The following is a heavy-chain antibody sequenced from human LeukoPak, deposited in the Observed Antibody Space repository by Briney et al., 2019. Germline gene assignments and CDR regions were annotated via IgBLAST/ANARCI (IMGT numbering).Heavy chain of an antibody. V-gene: IGHV3-23*01. D-gene: IGHD3-22*01. Sequence: GGSLRLSCAASGFTFSSNGMSWVRKAPGKGLEWFSSISGSGDKTYYADSVKGRFTISRDNSKSTVYLQMNSLRAEDTAVYHCAKTNGYYDLWGQGTLVIVSS. CDR1: GFTFSSNG. J-gene: IGHJ4*02. CDR2: ISGSGDKT. CDR3: AKTNGYYDL.